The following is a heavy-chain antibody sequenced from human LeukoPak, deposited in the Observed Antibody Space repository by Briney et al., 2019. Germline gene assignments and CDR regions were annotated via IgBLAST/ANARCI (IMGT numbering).Heavy chain of an antibody. D-gene: IGHD3-10*01. J-gene: IGHJ4*02. CDR3: ARVTYYYGSGSYADYFDY. V-gene: IGHV4-59*01. CDR2: IYYSGST. CDR1: GGSISSYY. Sequence: PSETLSLTCTVSGGSISSYYWSWIRQPPGKGLEWIGYIYYSGSTNYNPSLKSRVTISVDTSKNQFSLKLSSVTAADTAVYYCARVTYYYGSGSYADYFDYWGQGTLVTVSS.